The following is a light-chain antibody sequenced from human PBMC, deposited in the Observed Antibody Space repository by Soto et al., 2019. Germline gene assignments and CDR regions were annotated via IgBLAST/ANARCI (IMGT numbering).Light chain of an antibody. V-gene: IGKV1-5*01. J-gene: IGKJ4*01. CDR3: QQYNSYPLT. CDR1: QSISSW. CDR2: DAS. Sequence: DIQMTQSPSTLSASVGDRVAITCRASQSISSWLAWYQQKPGKAPKLLIFDASSLESGVPSRFSGSGSGTEFTLTISSLQPDDFATYYCQQYNSYPLTFGGGTKVDIK.